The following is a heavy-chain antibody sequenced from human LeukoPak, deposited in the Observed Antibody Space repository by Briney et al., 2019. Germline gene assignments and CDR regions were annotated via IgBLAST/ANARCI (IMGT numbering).Heavy chain of an antibody. D-gene: IGHD3-9*01. CDR3: AKGWAGYYDILTGYWFDY. CDR2: ISGSGGST. J-gene: IGHJ4*02. CDR1: GFTFSSYA. Sequence: GGSLRLSCAASGFTFSSYAMGWVCQAPGKGLEWVSAISGSGGSTYYADSVKGRFTISRDNSKNTLYLQMNSLRAEDTAVYYCAKGWAGYYDILTGYWFDYWGQGTLVTVSS. V-gene: IGHV3-23*01.